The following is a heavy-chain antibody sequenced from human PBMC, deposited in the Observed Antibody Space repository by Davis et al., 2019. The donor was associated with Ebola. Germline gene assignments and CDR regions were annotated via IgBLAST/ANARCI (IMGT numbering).Heavy chain of an antibody. CDR1: GGSSSGYH. J-gene: IGHJ6*02. CDR2: IYYSWWP. D-gene: IGHD6-19*01. Sequence: SETLSLTCAVYGGSSSGYHRRWIRQSPGKGLGWIGSIYYSWWPYYNPSLMRRVTISVDTAKNQFSLNLSSVTAADTAVYYCARGELSSAFFGLDVWGQGTTVTVSS. V-gene: IGHV4-34*01. CDR3: ARGELSSAFFGLDV.